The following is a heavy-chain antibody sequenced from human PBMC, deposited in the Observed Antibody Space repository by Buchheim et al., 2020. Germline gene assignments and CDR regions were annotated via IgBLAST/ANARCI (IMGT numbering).Heavy chain of an antibody. V-gene: IGHV4-59*01. CDR1: GGSISSYY. Sequence: QVQLQESGPGLVKPSETLSLTCTVSGGSISSYYWSWIRQPPGKGLEWIGYNYYSGSTNYNPSLKSRVTISVDTSKNQFSLKLSSVTAADTAVYYCARTYYDFWSGYSPFDYWGQGTL. J-gene: IGHJ4*02. D-gene: IGHD3-3*01. CDR3: ARTYYDFWSGYSPFDY. CDR2: NYYSGST.